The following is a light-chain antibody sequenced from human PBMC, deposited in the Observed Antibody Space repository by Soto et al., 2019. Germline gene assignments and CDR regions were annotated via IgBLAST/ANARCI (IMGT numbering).Light chain of an antibody. CDR3: QQRNTWPET. CDR2: ETS. V-gene: IGKV3-11*01. J-gene: IGKJ2*01. CDR1: QRVYSH. Sequence: IVLTQSPATLSSSPGERATLSCWASQRVYSHLAWYQQKPGQAPRLLIYETSNRATGVPVRFSGSGSGTDFTLTISSLEPEDFAVYYCQQRNTWPETFGQGTKLEIK.